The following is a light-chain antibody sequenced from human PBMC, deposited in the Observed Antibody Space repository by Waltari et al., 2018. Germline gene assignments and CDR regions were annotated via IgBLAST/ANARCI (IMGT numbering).Light chain of an antibody. CDR1: SRDVGAYDY. J-gene: IGLJ2*01. CDR3: SSYAGTDNFVV. CDR2: AVN. V-gene: IGLV2-8*01. Sequence: QSALTQPPSASGSPGPSVTLSCTGTSRDVGAYDYFSWYQHHPDKAPKLIIFAVNKWPSGVPERSSGSKSGNTASLTVSGLQAEDEADYYCSSYAGTDNFVVFGGGTKLTVL.